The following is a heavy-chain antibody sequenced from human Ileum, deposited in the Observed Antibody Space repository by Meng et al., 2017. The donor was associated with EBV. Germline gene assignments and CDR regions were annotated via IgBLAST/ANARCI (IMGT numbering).Heavy chain of an antibody. CDR2: IYWDDDK. Sequence: QITLKESGSTLVKPTXTLPLTCTFSGFSLSTSEVGVGWIRQPPGKALEWLAVIYWDDDKRYSPSLKSRLTITKDTSKNQVVLTLTNMDPVDTATYYCALFTRSWFDPWGQGTLVTVSS. J-gene: IGHJ5*02. CDR1: GFSLSTSEVG. CDR3: ALFTRSWFDP. V-gene: IGHV2-5*02. D-gene: IGHD2-2*01.